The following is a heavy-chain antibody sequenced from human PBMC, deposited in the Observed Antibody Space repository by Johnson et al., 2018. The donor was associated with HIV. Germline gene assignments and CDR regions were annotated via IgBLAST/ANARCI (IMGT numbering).Heavy chain of an antibody. V-gene: IGHV3-11*01. J-gene: IGHJ3*02. CDR2: ISSSGSTI. Sequence: QVQLVESGGGLAQPGGSLRLSCAASGFTFSDYYMSWIRQAAGKGLEWISYISSSGSTIYYADSVKGRFTISRDNAENSLYLQMNSLRAEDTALYYCQGGSSGPDAFDIWGQGTMVTVSS. D-gene: IGHD3-16*01. CDR1: GFTFSDYY. CDR3: QGGSSGPDAFDI.